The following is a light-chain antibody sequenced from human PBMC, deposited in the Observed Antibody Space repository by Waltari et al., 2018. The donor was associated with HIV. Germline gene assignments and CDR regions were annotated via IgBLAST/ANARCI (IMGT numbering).Light chain of an antibody. CDR3: QSVDNSGTFWV. CDR1: EFPNQQ. J-gene: IGLJ3*02. V-gene: IGLV3-25*03. CDR2: KDS. Sequence: SYELTQPPPVSVSPGQTSRLPCSGDEFPNQQAYWYQQKPGQAPMLIIYKDSERPTGIPERISGSSSGTAVTLTIGEVQAEDEADYYCQSVDNSGTFWVFGGGTKLTVL.